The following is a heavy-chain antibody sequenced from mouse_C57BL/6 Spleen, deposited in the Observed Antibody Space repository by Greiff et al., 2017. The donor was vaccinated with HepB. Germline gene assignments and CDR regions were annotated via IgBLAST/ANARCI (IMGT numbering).Heavy chain of an antibody. CDR1: GYTFTSYW. Sequence: VQLQQPGAELVKPGASVKLSCKASGYTFTSYWMQWVKQRPGTGLEWIGEIDPSDSYTNYNQKFKGKATLTVDTSSSTAYMQLSSLTAEDSAVYYCARDKLGAAYWGQGTLVTVSA. V-gene: IGHV1-50*01. J-gene: IGHJ3*01. CDR3: ARDKLGAAY. D-gene: IGHD4-1*01. CDR2: IDPSDSYT.